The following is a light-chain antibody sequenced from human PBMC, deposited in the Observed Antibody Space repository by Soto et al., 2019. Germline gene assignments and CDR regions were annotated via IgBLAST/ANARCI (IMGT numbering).Light chain of an antibody. CDR3: QQSYSTHPGT. CDR1: QDIGGR. Sequence: DIQKTQSPSSVSASVGDRITITCRASQDIGGRLAWFQQKPXKAPNVLIYAASSLQTGVPSRFSGSGSGTDFTLTISSLQPEDFADYYCQQSYSTHPGTFGQGTKVDIK. CDR2: AAS. V-gene: IGKV1-12*01. J-gene: IGKJ1*01.